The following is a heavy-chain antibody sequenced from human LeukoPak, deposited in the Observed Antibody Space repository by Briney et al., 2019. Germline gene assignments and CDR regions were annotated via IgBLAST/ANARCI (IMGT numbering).Heavy chain of an antibody. CDR3: VRGGPSTWF. V-gene: IGHV3-74*01. CDR2: INDDGSDT. D-gene: IGHD3-22*01. J-gene: IGHJ4*02. CDR1: GFTFKPYW. Sequence: AGGSLRLSCAASGFTFKPYWMHWVRQVPGKGPVWVARINDDGSDTVYADSVKGRFTISRDDAKNMLFLQMNSLRGEGTAVYHCVRGGPSTWFWGQGTLVTVSS.